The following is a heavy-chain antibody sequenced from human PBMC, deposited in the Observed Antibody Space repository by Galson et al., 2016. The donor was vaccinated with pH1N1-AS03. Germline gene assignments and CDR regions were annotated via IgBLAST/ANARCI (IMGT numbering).Heavy chain of an antibody. Sequence: SLRLSCAASGFTFSKYAMSWVRQAPGKGLEWVSSISGSGGSTFYADSAKGRFTISRDNSKNTLYLQLNSLRVEDTAIYYCAKRPRSDDYWGQGTLVTVSS. CDR1: GFTFSKYA. CDR2: ISGSGGST. V-gene: IGHV3-23*01. CDR3: AKRPRSDDY. J-gene: IGHJ4*02.